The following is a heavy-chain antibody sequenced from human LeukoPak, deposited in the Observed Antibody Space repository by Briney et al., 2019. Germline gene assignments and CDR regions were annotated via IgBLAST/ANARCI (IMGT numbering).Heavy chain of an antibody. J-gene: IGHJ3*02. V-gene: IGHV1-46*01. D-gene: IGHD6-13*01. CDR2: INPSGGST. Sequence: ASVKVSCKASGYTFTSYYMHWVRQAPGQGLEWMGIINPSGGSTSYAQKFQGRVTMTRDTSTSTVYMELSSLRSEDTAVYYCARDLNGYSKTHAFDIWGQGTMVTVSS. CDR3: ARDLNGYSKTHAFDI. CDR1: GYTFTSYY.